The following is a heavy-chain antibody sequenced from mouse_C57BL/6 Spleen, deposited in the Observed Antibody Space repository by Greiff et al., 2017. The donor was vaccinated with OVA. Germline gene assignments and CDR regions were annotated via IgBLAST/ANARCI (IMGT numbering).Heavy chain of an antibody. D-gene: IGHD2-1*01. J-gene: IGHJ4*01. V-gene: IGHV1-64*01. CDR2: IHPNSGST. CDR3: ARPPYGNYPYYYAMDY. Sequence: QVQLQQPGAELVKPGASVKLSCKASGYTFTSYWMHWVKQRPGQGLEWIGMIHPNSGSTNYNEKFTSKATLTVDKSSSTAYMQLSSLTSEDSAVYYCARPPYGNYPYYYAMDYWGQGTSVTVSS. CDR1: GYTFTSYW.